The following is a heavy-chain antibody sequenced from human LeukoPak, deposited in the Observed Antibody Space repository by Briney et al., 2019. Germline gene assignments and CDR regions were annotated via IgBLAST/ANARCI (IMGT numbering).Heavy chain of an antibody. D-gene: IGHD1/OR15-1a*01. CDR3: VKEDANTGDY. CDR2: IHYDGNIK. CDR1: GFIFSRFG. J-gene: IGHJ4*02. V-gene: IGHV3-30*02. Sequence: PGGSLRLSCAASGFIFSRFGMHWVRQAPGKGLEWVTFIHYDGNIKRYADSVKGRFTISRDNSKKILYLQMDSLRPEDTAVYYCVKEDANTGDYWGQGTLVTVSS.